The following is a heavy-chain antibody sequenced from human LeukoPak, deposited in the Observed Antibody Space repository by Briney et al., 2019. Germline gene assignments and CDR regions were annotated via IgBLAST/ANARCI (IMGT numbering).Heavy chain of an antibody. V-gene: IGHV1-69*05. CDR2: IIPIFGTA. CDR3: AGYCSSTSCYSIYDI. CDR1: GGTFSSYA. Sequence: ASVKVSCKASGGTFSSYAISWVRQAPEQGLEWMGGIIPIFGTANYAQKFQGRVTITTDESTSTAYMELSSLRSEDTAVYYCAGYCSSTSCYSIYDIWGQGTLVTVSS. J-gene: IGHJ4*02. D-gene: IGHD2-2*01.